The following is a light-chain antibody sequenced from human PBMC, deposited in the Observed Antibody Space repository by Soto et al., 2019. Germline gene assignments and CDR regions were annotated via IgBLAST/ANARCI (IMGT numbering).Light chain of an antibody. J-gene: IGLJ1*01. CDR3: SSFASTHTYV. Sequence: LTQPASVSGSPGQSITISCTGTSSDVAFYNHVSWYQQHPGKAPKLLIYEVNNRPSGVSHRFSGSKSGNTASLTISGLQAEDKADYYCSSFASTHTYVFGTGTKVTVL. CDR1: SSDVAFYNH. V-gene: IGLV2-14*01. CDR2: EVN.